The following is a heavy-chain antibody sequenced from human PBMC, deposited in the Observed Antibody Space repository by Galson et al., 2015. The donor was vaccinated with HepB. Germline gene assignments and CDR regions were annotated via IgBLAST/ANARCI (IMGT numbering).Heavy chain of an antibody. Sequence: SLRLSCAASGFTFTNYAMSWVRQAPGKGLEWVSAISGSGGSTYYADSVKGRFTISRDNSRNTLYLQMNSLRAKDTALYLCAKHSVHYDFWSGYMPFDYWGQGTLVTVSS. CDR2: ISGSGGST. D-gene: IGHD3-3*01. CDR3: AKHSVHYDFWSGYMPFDY. J-gene: IGHJ4*02. CDR1: GFTFTNYA. V-gene: IGHV3-23*01.